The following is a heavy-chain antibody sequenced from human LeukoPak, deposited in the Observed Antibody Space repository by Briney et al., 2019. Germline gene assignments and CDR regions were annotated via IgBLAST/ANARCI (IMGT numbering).Heavy chain of an antibody. CDR1: GGSISSSSYY. CDR3: ARGLFEGAAAGFDY. CDR2: IYYSGST. V-gene: IGHV4-39*07. Sequence: PSETLSLTCTVSGGSISSSSYYWGWIRQPPGKGLEWIGSIYYSGSTYYNPSLKSRVTISVDTSKNQFSLKLSSVTAADTAVYYCARGLFEGAAAGFDYWGQGTLVTVSS. D-gene: IGHD6-13*01. J-gene: IGHJ4*02.